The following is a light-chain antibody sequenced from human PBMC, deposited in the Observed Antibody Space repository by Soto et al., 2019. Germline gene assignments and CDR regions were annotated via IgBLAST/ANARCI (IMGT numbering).Light chain of an antibody. Sequence: DIGMAQSPSSLSASVGARITITCRASQSISSYLNWYQHKPGKAPKLLIYGASTLQSGVPSRFSGSGSGTDFTLTISTLQPEDYATYFCQQKSIVPRTFGQGTKVDIK. CDR3: QQKSIVPRT. J-gene: IGKJ1*01. CDR1: QSISSY. V-gene: IGKV1-39*01. CDR2: GAS.